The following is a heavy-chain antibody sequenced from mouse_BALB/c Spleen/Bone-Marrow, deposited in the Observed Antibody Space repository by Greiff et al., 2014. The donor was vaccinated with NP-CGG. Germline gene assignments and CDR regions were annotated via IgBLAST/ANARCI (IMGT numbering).Heavy chain of an antibody. Sequence: EVMLVESGAELVRSGASVKLSCTASGFNIKDYYMHWVKQRPEQGLEWIGWIDPENGDTEYAPKFQGKATMTADTSSNTAYLQLSSLTSEDTAVYYCTLYRFPPPGFAYWGQGTLVTVSA. CDR2: IDPENGDT. CDR3: TLYRFPPPGFAY. D-gene: IGHD2-14*01. V-gene: IGHV14-4*02. J-gene: IGHJ3*01. CDR1: GFNIKDYY.